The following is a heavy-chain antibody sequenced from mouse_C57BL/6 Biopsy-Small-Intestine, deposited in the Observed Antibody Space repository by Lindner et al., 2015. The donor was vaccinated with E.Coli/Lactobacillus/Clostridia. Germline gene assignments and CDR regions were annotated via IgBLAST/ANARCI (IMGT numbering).Heavy chain of an antibody. CDR1: GYTFTNYW. V-gene: IGHV1-52*01. CDR2: IDPSDNES. Sequence: VQLQESGTEMVRPGASVKLSCKTSGYTFTNYWTHWVKQRPGQGLEWIGKIDPSDNESHYNQKFKDKATLTVDRSSSTAYIQLNSLTSEDSAVYYCTRQGPLYAGDYWGQGTSVTVSS. J-gene: IGHJ4*01. D-gene: IGHD3-3*01. CDR3: TRQGPLYAGDY.